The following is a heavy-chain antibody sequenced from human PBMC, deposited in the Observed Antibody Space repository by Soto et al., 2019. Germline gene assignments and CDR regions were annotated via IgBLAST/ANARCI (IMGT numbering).Heavy chain of an antibody. V-gene: IGHV1-2*04. J-gene: IGHJ6*02. Sequence: ASVKVSCKASGYTFTGYYMHWVRQAPGQGLEWMGWINPNSGGTNYAQKFQGWVTMTRDTSISTAYMELSRLRSDDTAVYYCARGMVTTADYYYYGMDVWGQGTTVTVSS. CDR2: INPNSGGT. D-gene: IGHD4-4*01. CDR3: ARGMVTTADYYYYGMDV. CDR1: GYTFTGYY.